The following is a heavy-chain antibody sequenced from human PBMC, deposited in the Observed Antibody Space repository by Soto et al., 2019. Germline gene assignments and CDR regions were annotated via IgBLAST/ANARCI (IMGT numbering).Heavy chain of an antibody. CDR1: GFTFSSYR. J-gene: IGHJ3*02. CDR3: VRTWHGFDI. CDR2: INGDGSYT. V-gene: IGHV3-74*01. Sequence: EVQLVESGGGLVQPGGSLRLSCAASGFTFSSYRMHWVRQAPEKGLLWVSHINGDGSYTDFADSVKGRFTISRDNAKNTVYLQMQSLRVEDTAVYFCVRTWHGFDIWGPGTMVTVSP.